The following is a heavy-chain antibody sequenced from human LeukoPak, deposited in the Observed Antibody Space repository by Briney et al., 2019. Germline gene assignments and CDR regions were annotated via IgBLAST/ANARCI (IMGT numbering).Heavy chain of an antibody. CDR2: IYVDGRTT. V-gene: IGHV3-74*01. CDR1: GFTFSNYW. J-gene: IGHJ5*02. Sequence: GGSLRLSCVVSGFTFSNYWMHWVRQPPGKGLVWVSRIYVDGRTTNYADSVKGRFTISRDNAKNTVYLEMNSLSAEDTAIYYCIRDFRSADLWGQGTLVTVTS. CDR3: IRDFRSADL.